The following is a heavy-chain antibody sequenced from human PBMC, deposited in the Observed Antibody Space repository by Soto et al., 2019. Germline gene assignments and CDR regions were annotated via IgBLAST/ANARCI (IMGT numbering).Heavy chain of an antibody. Sequence: PGGSLRLSCAASGFTFDDYAMNWVRQAPGKGLEWVSGISWNSGSGGSTYYADSVKGRFTISRDNSKNTLYLQMNSLRAEDTAVYYCAKVLTTVTTFFDYWGQGTLVTVSS. V-gene: IGHV3-23*01. CDR2: ISWNSGSGGST. CDR1: GFTFDDYA. CDR3: AKVLTTVTTFFDY. J-gene: IGHJ4*02. D-gene: IGHD4-17*01.